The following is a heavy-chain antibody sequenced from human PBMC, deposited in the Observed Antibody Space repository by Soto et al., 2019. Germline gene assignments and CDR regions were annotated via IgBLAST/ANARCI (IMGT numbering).Heavy chain of an antibody. V-gene: IGHV4-30-4*01. CDR3: ARGYYDSSGYPSALFDY. J-gene: IGHJ4*02. D-gene: IGHD3-22*01. CDR1: GGSISSGDYY. Sequence: SETLSLTCTVSGGSISSGDYYWSWIRQPPGKGLEWIGYIYYSGSTYYNPSLKSRVTISVDTSKNQFSLKLSSVTAADTAVYYCARGYYDSSGYPSALFDYWGQGTLVTVSS. CDR2: IYYSGST.